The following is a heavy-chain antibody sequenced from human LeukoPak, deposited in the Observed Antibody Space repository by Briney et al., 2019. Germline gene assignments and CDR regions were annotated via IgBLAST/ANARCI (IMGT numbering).Heavy chain of an antibody. CDR1: GGSFSGYY. Sequence: PSETLSLTCAVYGGSFSGYYWSWIRQPPGKGLEWIGETNHSGSTNYNPSLKSRVTISVDTSKNQFSLKLSSVTAADTAVYYCARGREYSSSYYYYYYYMDVWGKGTTVTVSS. CDR3: ARGREYSSSYYYYYYYMDV. J-gene: IGHJ6*03. V-gene: IGHV4-34*01. D-gene: IGHD6-6*01. CDR2: TNHSGST.